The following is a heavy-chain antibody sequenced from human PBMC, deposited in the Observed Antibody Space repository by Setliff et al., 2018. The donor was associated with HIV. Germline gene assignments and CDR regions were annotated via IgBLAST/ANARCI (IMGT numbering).Heavy chain of an antibody. CDR2: MSYSGTT. V-gene: IGHV4-39*01. CDR3: ARGATYYHDSSGYVKSALDCFDV. Sequence: SETLSLTCTVSGDPISSGSYYWGWIRQPPGKGLERLGSMSYSGTTYYNPSLKSRVTISVDTSKTQFSLKLNSVTAADTAVYHCARGATYYHDSSGYVKSALDCFDVWGQGTMVTVSS. D-gene: IGHD3-22*01. CDR1: GDPISSGSYY. J-gene: IGHJ3*01.